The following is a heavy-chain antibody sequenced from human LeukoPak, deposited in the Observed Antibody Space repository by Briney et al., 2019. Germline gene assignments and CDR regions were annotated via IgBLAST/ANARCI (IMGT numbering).Heavy chain of an antibody. V-gene: IGHV3-7*01. CDR1: GFTFSSYW. J-gene: IGHJ6*03. D-gene: IGHD4-11*01. Sequence: PGGSLRLSCAASGFTFSSYWMSWVRQAPGKGLEWVANIKQDGSEKYYVDSVKGRFPISRDNAKNSLYLQMNSLRAEDTAVYYCARTRYSRYYYYYMDVWGKGTTVTVSS. CDR3: ARTRYSRYYYYYMDV. CDR2: IKQDGSEK.